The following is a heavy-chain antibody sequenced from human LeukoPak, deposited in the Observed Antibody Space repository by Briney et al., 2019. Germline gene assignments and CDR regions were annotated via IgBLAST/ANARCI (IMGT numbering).Heavy chain of an antibody. Sequence: GESLKISCKASGYTFTTHWIGSVRQMPGKGLEWMGIIYPGDSDTRYSPSFQGQVTISADKSITTAYLQWSSLKASDTAMYYCARQGLGSVVVPAVDYWGQGTLVTVSS. J-gene: IGHJ4*02. CDR1: GYTFTTHW. CDR2: IYPGDSDT. V-gene: IGHV5-51*01. D-gene: IGHD2-2*01. CDR3: ARQGLGSVVVPAVDY.